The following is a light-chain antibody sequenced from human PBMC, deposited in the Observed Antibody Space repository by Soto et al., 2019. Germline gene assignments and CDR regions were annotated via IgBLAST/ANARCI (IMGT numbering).Light chain of an antibody. Sequence: QSVLTQPASVSGSPGQSITISCTGTSSDVGSYNLVSWYQQHPGKAPKLMIYEGSKRPSGVSNRFSGSKSGNTASLTISGLQAEDEADYYCCPYAGSSSYGFGTGTKVTVL. CDR1: SSDVGSYNL. CDR2: EGS. J-gene: IGLJ1*01. CDR3: CPYAGSSSYG. V-gene: IGLV2-23*01.